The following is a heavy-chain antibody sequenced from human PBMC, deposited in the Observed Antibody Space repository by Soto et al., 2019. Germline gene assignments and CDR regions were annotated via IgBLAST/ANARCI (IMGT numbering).Heavy chain of an antibody. CDR1: GGSISSSSYY. Sequence: PSETLSLTCTVSGGSISSSSYYWGWIRQPPGKGLEWIGSIYYSGSTYYNPSLKSRVTISVDTSKNQFSLKLSSVTAADTAVYYCARLYLRPYGDPYYFDYWGQGTLVTVSS. V-gene: IGHV4-39*01. D-gene: IGHD4-17*01. J-gene: IGHJ4*02. CDR2: IYYSGST. CDR3: ARLYLRPYGDPYYFDY.